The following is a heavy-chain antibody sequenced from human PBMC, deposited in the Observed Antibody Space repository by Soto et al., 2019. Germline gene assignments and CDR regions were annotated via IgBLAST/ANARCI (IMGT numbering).Heavy chain of an antibody. V-gene: IGHV2-5*02. Sequence: SGPTLVHPSQTLTLTCNFSGFSLSTSGVGVGWIRQPPGKALEWLALIYWDDDKGHSPALKSRLTITKDTSKNQVVLTMNNIDPVDTDTYYCSHRTGLLWFGEKSYFDYWGQGTLVTVSS. CDR1: GFSLSTSGVG. D-gene: IGHD3-10*01. CDR3: SHRTGLLWFGEKSYFDY. CDR2: IYWDDDK. J-gene: IGHJ4*02.